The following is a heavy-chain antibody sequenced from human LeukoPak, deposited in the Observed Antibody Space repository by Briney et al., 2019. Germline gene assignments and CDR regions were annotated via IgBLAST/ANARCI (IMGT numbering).Heavy chain of an antibody. J-gene: IGHJ3*02. CDR2: IYYSGST. Sequence: SETLSLTCTVSGDSMSDYYWSWIRQPPGKGLEWIGYIYYSGSTAYNPSLKSRVTISVDTSKNQFSLRLSSVAAADTAVYYCGRVGTSYYYDSSGRGSNAFDIWGQGTMVTVSS. CDR3: GRVGTSYYYDSSGRGSNAFDI. V-gene: IGHV4-59*13. D-gene: IGHD3-22*01. CDR1: GDSMSDYY.